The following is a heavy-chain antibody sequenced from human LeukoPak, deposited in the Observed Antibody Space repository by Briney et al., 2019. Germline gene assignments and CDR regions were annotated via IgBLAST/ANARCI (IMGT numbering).Heavy chain of an antibody. CDR1: GFTFDDYV. J-gene: IGHJ6*04. D-gene: IGHD3-3*01. V-gene: IGHV3-43*02. Sequence: GGSLRLSCVASGFTFDDYVMHWVRQGPGRGLEWVSLISGDGGSTFYAYSVKGRFTISRDNSKNSLYLQMNSLRTEDTALYYCANSDDSWSSNYGRMDVWGKGTTVTVSS. CDR3: ANSDDSWSSNYGRMDV. CDR2: ISGDGGST.